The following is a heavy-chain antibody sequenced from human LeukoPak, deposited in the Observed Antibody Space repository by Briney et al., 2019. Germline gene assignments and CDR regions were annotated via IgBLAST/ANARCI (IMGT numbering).Heavy chain of an antibody. Sequence: SETLSLTCTVSGGSISTTNYYWGWIRRPPGRDLEWIGSIYSSGNTYYNPSLESRVTISVDTSKNQLSLKLTSATAADTSVYYCARHSGLRSPYDPWGQGTLVTASS. CDR2: IYSSGNT. V-gene: IGHV4-39*01. CDR3: ARHSGLRSPYDP. CDR1: GGSISTTNYY. D-gene: IGHD3-3*01. J-gene: IGHJ5*02.